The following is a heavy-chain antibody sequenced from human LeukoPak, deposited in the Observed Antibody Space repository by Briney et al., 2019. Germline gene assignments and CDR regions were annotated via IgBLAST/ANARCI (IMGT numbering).Heavy chain of an antibody. Sequence: GGSLRLSCATSGFTFDDYAMHWVRQAPGKGLEWVSGISWNSGSIGYADSAKGRFTISRDNAKNSLYLEMNSLRAEDTAFYYCAKGKGGKLSTSWYAGYFHHWGQGTLVTVSS. CDR3: AKGKGGKLSTSWYAGYFHH. J-gene: IGHJ1*01. CDR1: GFTFDDYA. CDR2: ISWNSGSI. D-gene: IGHD6-13*01. V-gene: IGHV3-9*01.